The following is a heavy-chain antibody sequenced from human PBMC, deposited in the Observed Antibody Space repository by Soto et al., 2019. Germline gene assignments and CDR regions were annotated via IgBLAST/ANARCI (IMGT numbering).Heavy chain of an antibody. CDR2: ISAYNGNT. V-gene: IGHV1-18*01. J-gene: IGHJ5*02. CDR3: ARDNGWQWLDSYNWFDP. CDR1: GYTFTSYG. Sequence: GASVKVSCKASGYTFTSYGISWVRQAPGQGLEWMGWISAYNGNTNYAQKLQGRVTMTTDTSTSTAYMELRSLRSDDTAVYYCARDNGWQWLDSYNWFDPWGQGTLVTVSS. D-gene: IGHD6-19*01.